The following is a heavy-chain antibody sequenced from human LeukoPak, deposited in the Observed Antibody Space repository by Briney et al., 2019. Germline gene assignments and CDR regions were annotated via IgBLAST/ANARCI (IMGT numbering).Heavy chain of an antibody. D-gene: IGHD6-13*01. CDR1: GGSFSGYY. V-gene: IGHV4-34*01. CDR3: AGGGRQLAPYFDY. Sequence: SETLSLTCAVYGGSFSGYYWSWIRQPPGKGLEWIGEINHSGSTNYNPSLKSRVTISVDTSKNQFSLKLSSVTAADTAVYYCAGGGRQLAPYFDYWGQGTLVTVSS. J-gene: IGHJ4*02. CDR2: INHSGST.